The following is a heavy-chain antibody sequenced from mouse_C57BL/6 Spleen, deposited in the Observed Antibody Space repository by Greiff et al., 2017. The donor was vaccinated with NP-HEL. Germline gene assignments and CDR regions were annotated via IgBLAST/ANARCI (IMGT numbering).Heavy chain of an antibody. Sequence: QVQLQQPGAELVKPGASVKLSCKASGYTFTSYWMHWVKQRPGQGLEWIGMIHPNSGSTNYNEKFKSKATLTVDKSSSTAYMQLSSLTSEDSAVYYCARSPLYYCGSSYDWYFDVWGTGTTVTVSS. V-gene: IGHV1-64*01. J-gene: IGHJ1*03. D-gene: IGHD1-1*01. CDR3: ARSPLYYCGSSYDWYFDV. CDR2: IHPNSGST. CDR1: GYTFTSYW.